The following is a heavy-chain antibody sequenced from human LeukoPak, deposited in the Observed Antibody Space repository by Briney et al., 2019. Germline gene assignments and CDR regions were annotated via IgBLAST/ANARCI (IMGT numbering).Heavy chain of an antibody. CDR3: ARDFGPHLGTVTTGRHFDY. D-gene: IGHD4-11*01. J-gene: IGHJ4*02. CDR2: ISGSGGST. Sequence: GGSLRLSCAASGFTFSSYAMNWVRQAPGKGLEWVSDISGSGGSTYYADSVKGRFTISRDNAKNSLYLQMNSLRAEDTALYYCARDFGPHLGTVTTGRHFDYWGQGTQVTVSS. V-gene: IGHV3-23*01. CDR1: GFTFSSYA.